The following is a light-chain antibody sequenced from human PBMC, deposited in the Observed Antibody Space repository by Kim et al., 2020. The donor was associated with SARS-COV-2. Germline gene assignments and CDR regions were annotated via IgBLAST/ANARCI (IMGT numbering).Light chain of an antibody. J-gene: IGLJ2*01. CDR1: NPNLRLIL. V-gene: IGLV1-44*01. Sequence: GQQFTLSCSGTNPNLRLILVNWSQHLPGTAPPLLIYINNQPPSEVPAQFSGSKSGTSASLSISGLQSEHEAHYYCATWDDTLNGPVFGGGTQLTVL. CDR3: ATWDDTLNGPV. CDR2: INN.